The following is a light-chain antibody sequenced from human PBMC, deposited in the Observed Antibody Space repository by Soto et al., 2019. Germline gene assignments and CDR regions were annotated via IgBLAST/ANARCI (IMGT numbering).Light chain of an antibody. CDR3: QHRFNWPFT. Sequence: EIVLTQSPDTLPLSPGERATLSCRASPSVASWYLAWYQQKPGQAPRRLIYGASSRATGIPDRFSGSGFGTDFTLTISSLEPEDFAVYYCQHRFNWPFTFGPGTKVDIK. J-gene: IGKJ3*01. CDR2: GAS. V-gene: IGKV3D-20*02. CDR1: PSVASWY.